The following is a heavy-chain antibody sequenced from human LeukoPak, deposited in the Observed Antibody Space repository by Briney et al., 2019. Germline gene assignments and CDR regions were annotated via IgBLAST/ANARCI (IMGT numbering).Heavy chain of an antibody. CDR3: ARAPYGMDV. V-gene: IGHV1-69*13. J-gene: IGHJ6*02. Sequence: ASVKVSCKASGYTFTNYYMHWVRQAPGQGLEWMGGIIPIFGTANYAQKFQGRVTITADESTSTAYMELSSLRSEDTAVYYCARAPYGMDVWGQGTTVTVSS. CDR1: GYTFTNYY. CDR2: IIPIFGTA.